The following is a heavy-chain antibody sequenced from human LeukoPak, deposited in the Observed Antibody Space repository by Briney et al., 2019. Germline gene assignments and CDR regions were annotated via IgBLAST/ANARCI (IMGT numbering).Heavy chain of an antibody. J-gene: IGHJ3*02. CDR1: GGTFSSYA. CDR3: ARSAYCGGDCYWPDAFDI. Sequence: SVKVSCKASGGTFSSYAISWVRQAPGQGLEWMGGIIPIFGTANYAQKFQGRVTITADESTSTAYMELSSLRSEDTAVYYCARSAYCGGDCYWPDAFDIWGQGTMVAVSS. CDR2: IIPIFGTA. D-gene: IGHD2-21*02. V-gene: IGHV1-69*13.